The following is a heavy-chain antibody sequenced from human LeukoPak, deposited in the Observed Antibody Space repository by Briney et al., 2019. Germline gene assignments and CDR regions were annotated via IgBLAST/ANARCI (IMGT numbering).Heavy chain of an antibody. J-gene: IGHJ5*02. V-gene: IGHV3-21*06. CDR3: AREVGATANWFDP. CDR2: ISTSSSYV. D-gene: IGHD1-26*01. Sequence: GGNVSLYCSGSGXTFSSYSLMWVAQAPGKGREWVSSISTSSSYVYYADSVKGRFTISRNNAKNSLYLQMNRLSDEDTAVYYCAREVGATANWFDPWGQGTLVTVSS. CDR1: GXTFSSYS.